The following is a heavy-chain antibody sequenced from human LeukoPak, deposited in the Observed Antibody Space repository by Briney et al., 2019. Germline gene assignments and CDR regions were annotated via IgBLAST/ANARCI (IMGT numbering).Heavy chain of an antibody. CDR1: GYTFTSYY. D-gene: IGHD2-2*03. CDR3: ARDGYRLSGYFYYMDV. J-gene: IGHJ6*03. CDR2: INPSGGST. V-gene: IGHV1-46*01. Sequence: GASVKVSCKASGYTFTSYYMYWVRQAPGQGLEWMGLINPSGGSTSYAQKFQGRVTMTRDTSTSTVYMELRSLRSDDTAVYYCARDGYRLSGYFYYMDVWGKGTTVTVSS.